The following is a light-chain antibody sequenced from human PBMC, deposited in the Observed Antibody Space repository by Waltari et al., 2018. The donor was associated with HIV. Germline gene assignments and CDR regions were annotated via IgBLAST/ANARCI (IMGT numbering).Light chain of an antibody. Sequence: SSELTQDPAVSVALGQTVRITCQGDSLRSYYASWYQQKPGQAPVLVIYGKNNRPSGIPDRFSGSSSGNTASLTITGAQAVDEADYYCNSRDSSGNQLRVFGGGTKLTVL. V-gene: IGLV3-19*01. CDR3: NSRDSSGNQLRV. CDR1: SLRSYY. J-gene: IGLJ3*02. CDR2: GKN.